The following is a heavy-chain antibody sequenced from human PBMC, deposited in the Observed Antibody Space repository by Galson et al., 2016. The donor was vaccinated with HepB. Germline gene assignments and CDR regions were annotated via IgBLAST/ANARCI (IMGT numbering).Heavy chain of an antibody. CDR3: ATDRLGWSGYYNY. V-gene: IGHV3-23*01. Sequence: SLRLSCAASGFTFSSYGMHWVRQAPGKGLEWVSSINGRGDTTYYADSVEGRFTISRDNSKNTLYLQMNSLRAEDTAVYYCATDRLGWSGYYNYWGQGTLVTVSS. CDR1: GFTFSSYG. D-gene: IGHD3-3*01. CDR2: INGRGDTT. J-gene: IGHJ4*02.